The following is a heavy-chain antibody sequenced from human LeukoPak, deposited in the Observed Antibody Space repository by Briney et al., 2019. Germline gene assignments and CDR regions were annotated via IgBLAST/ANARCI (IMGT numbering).Heavy chain of an antibody. CDR1: GYTFTGYY. D-gene: IGHD2-21*02. Sequence: ASVKVSCKASGYTFTGYYIHWVRQAPGQGLEWMGWINPNSGGTNYAQKFQGRVTMTTYTSISTAYMELSRLRSDDTAVYSCARGVVGDWSRTYYMDVWGTGTTVTVSS. CDR2: INPNSGGT. J-gene: IGHJ6*03. V-gene: IGHV1-2*02. CDR3: ARGVVGDWSRTYYMDV.